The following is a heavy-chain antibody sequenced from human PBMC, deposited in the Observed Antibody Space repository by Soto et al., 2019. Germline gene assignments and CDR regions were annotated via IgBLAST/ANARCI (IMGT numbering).Heavy chain of an antibody. CDR3: ARDTGGSYDY. J-gene: IGHJ4*02. V-gene: IGHV3-72*01. Sequence: GGSLRLSCAASGFTFSDHYVDWVRQVPGKGLEWVGRTRNKANSYAPEYAASVKGRFAISRDESKDSMYLQMNSLKTEDTAVYYCARDTGGSYDYWGQGALVTVSS. CDR2: TRNKANSYAP. CDR1: GFTFSDHY. D-gene: IGHD3-16*01.